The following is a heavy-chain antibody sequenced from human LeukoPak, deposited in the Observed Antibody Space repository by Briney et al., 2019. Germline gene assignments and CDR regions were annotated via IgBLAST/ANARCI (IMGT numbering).Heavy chain of an antibody. Sequence: ASVKVSCKASGYTFIGYYMHWVRQAPGQGLEWMGWISAYNGNTNYAQKLQGRVTMTTDTSTSTAYMELRSLRSDDTAVYYCARDSSKIAVASPFDYWGQGTLVTVSS. CDR1: GYTFIGYY. D-gene: IGHD6-13*01. CDR2: ISAYNGNT. V-gene: IGHV1-18*04. J-gene: IGHJ4*02. CDR3: ARDSSKIAVASPFDY.